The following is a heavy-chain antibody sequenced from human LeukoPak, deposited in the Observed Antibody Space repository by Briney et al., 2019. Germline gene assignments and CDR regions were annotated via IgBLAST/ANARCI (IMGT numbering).Heavy chain of an antibody. CDR3: ARGGDEGWGQIFSYYYYMDV. V-gene: IGHV4-59*01. J-gene: IGHJ6*03. Sequence: PSETLSLTCTVSGGSISSYYWSWIRQPPGKGLEWIGYIYYSGSTNYNPSLKSRVTISVDTSKNQFSLKLSSVTAADTAVYYCARGGDEGWGQIFSYYYYMDVWGKGTTVTVSS. CDR1: GGSISSYY. D-gene: IGHD2-21*02. CDR2: IYYSGST.